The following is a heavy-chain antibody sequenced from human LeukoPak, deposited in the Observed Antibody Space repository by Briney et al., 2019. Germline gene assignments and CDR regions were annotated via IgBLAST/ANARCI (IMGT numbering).Heavy chain of an antibody. V-gene: IGHV3-21*01. Sequence: GGSLRLSCAASGFTFSSYGMSWVRQAPGKGLEWVSSISSSSSYIYYADSVKGRFTISRDNAKSSLYLQMNSLRAEDTAVYYCARVTEAPYYFDYWGQGTLVTVSS. CDR3: ARVTEAPYYFDY. CDR2: ISSSSSYI. J-gene: IGHJ4*02. CDR1: GFTFSSYG.